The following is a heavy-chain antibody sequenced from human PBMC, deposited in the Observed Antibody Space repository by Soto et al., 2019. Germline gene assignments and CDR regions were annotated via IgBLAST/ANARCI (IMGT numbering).Heavy chain of an antibody. CDR2: ISYDGSNK. CDR1: GFTFSSYG. Sequence: GSLRLSCAASGFTFSSYGMHWVRQAPGKGLEWVAVISYDGSNKYYADSVKGRFTISRDNSKNTLYLQMNSLRAEDTAVYYCAKMKRPFRTTHPYYWGQGTLVTVSS. J-gene: IGHJ4*02. CDR3: AKMKRPFRTTHPYY. D-gene: IGHD1-7*01. V-gene: IGHV3-30*18.